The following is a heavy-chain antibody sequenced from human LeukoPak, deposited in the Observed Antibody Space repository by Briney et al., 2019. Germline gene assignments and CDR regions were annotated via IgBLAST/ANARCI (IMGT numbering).Heavy chain of an antibody. V-gene: IGHV4-59*01. CDR1: GGSISSYY. Sequence: SETLSLTCTVSGGSISSYYWSWIRQPPGKGLECIGYIYYSGSTNYNPSLKSRVIISVDTSKNQFSLKLSSVTAADTAVYYCAREVEEYSSSVGFDYWGQGTLVTVSS. CDR3: AREVEEYSSSVGFDY. J-gene: IGHJ4*02. CDR2: IYYSGST. D-gene: IGHD6-6*01.